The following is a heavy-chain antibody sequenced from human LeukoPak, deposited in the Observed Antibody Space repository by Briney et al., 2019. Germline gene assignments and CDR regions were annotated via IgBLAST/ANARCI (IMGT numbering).Heavy chain of an antibody. CDR1: GFTFSSYS. CDR2: ISSSSSYI. D-gene: IGHD4-23*01. V-gene: IGHV3-21*01. J-gene: IGHJ3*02. Sequence: GGSLRLSCAASGFTFSSYSMNWVRQAPGKGLEWVSSISSSSSYIYYADSVKGRFTISRDNARNSLYLQMNSLRAEDTAVYYCARVKTGDYGGNLGAFDIWGQGTMVTVSS. CDR3: ARVKTGDYGGNLGAFDI.